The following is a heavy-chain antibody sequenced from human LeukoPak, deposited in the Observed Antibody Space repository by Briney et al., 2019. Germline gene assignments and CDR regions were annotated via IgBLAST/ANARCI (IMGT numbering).Heavy chain of an antibody. D-gene: IGHD6-13*01. CDR1: GDSVSSNSAA. CDR3: ARVITEKYSSSWYAVDY. J-gene: IGHJ4*02. CDR2: TYYRSKWYN. V-gene: IGHV6-1*01. Sequence: SQTLSLTCAISGDSVSSNSAAWNWIRQSPSRGLEWLGRTYYRSKWYNDYAVSVKSRITINPDTSKNQFSLQLNSVTPEDTAVYYCARVITEKYSSSWYAVDYWGQGTLVTVSS.